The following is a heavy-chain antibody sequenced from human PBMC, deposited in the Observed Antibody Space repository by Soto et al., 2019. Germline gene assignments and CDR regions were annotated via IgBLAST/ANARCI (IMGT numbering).Heavy chain of an antibody. V-gene: IGHV4-39*01. D-gene: IGHD2-15*01. CDR1: GGSISSSNFY. CDR2: IRYGGST. Sequence: QLQLQESGPGLVKPSETLSLTCAVSGGSISSSNFYWGWFRQPPGKGLVWIGSIRYGGSTYYSPSLESRVTISVDTSKNQFSLHVSSVNSADTAVYYCAKDASCYSCGAWGQGALVTVSS. CDR3: AKDASCYSCGA. J-gene: IGHJ4*02.